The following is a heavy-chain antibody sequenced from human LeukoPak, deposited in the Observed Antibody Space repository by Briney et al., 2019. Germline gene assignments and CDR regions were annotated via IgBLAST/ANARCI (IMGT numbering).Heavy chain of an antibody. CDR2: IYTSGST. J-gene: IGHJ4*02. V-gene: IGHV4-4*09. Sequence: SETLSLTCSVSGGSVRSYYWSWIRQFAGKELQWIGYIYTSGSTDYNPSLKSRVTISVDRSRNLIFLNLRSVTAADTAVYYCTGGPAWAGTAFDFWGQGSRVTVSS. D-gene: IGHD6-19*01. CDR1: GGSVRSYY. CDR3: TGGPAWAGTAFDF.